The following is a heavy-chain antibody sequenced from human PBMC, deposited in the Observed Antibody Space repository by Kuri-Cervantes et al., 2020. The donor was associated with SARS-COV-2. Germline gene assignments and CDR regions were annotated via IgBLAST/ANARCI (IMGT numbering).Heavy chain of an antibody. CDR2: IYHSGST. CDR1: GGSISSYY. D-gene: IGHD3-22*01. CDR3: ARSGYYSRGVTYYYMDV. V-gene: IGHV4-59*08. Sequence: SETLSLTCTVSGGSISSYYWSWIRQPPGKGLEWIGSIYHSGSTYYNPSLKSRVTISVDTSKNQFSLKLSSVTAADTAVYYCARSGYYSRGVTYYYMDVWDKGTPVTVSS. J-gene: IGHJ6*03.